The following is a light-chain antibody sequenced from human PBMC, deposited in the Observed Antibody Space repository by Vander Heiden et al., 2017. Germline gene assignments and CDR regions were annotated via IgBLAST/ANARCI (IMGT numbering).Light chain of an antibody. Sequence: EIVFTQSPGTLSLSPWERATLSCRASQSVSSSYLAWYQQKTGEDPRILIYGASSRATGIPDRCSGSGSGTDFTLTISRLEPEDFAVYYCQQYGSSPPVTFGPGTKVDIK. CDR2: GAS. J-gene: IGKJ3*01. CDR3: QQYGSSPPVT. V-gene: IGKV3-20*01. CDR1: QSVSSSY.